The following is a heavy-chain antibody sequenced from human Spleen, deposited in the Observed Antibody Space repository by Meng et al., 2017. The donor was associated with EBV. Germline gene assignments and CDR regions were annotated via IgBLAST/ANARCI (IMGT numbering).Heavy chain of an antibody. V-gene: IGHV4-61*01. D-gene: IGHD1-26*01. CDR3: VREVRSGSYFNDY. J-gene: IGHJ4*02. Sequence: QGQLQESGPGLGKSSETLSLTCTVSGASVSSNTYYWSWIRQPPGKRLEWIGNIYYSGDTKYNPSLESRVTISLHTSKNQFSLRLTSVTAADTAVYYCVREVRSGSYFNDYWGQGTLVTVSS. CDR1: GASVSSNTYY. CDR2: IYYSGDT.